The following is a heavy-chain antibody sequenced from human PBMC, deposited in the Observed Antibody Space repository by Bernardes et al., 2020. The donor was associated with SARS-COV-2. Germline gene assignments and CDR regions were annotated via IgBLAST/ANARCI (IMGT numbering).Heavy chain of an antibody. CDR3: ARGGIAAAGSVYYYGMDV. D-gene: IGHD6-13*01. Sequence: GGSLRLSCAASGFTFSSYSMNWVRQAPGKGLEWVSSISSSSSYIYYADSVKGRFTISRDNAKNSLYLQMNSLRAEDTAVYYCARGGIAAAGSVYYYGMDVWGQGTTVTVSS. CDR2: ISSSSSYI. J-gene: IGHJ6*02. V-gene: IGHV3-21*01. CDR1: GFTFSSYS.